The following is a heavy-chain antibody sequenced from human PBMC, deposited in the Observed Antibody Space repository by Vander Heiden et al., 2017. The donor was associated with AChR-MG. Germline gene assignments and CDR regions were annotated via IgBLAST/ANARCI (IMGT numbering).Heavy chain of an antibody. J-gene: IGHJ4*02. CDR1: GFTFSSYA. D-gene: IGHD3-10*01. Sequence: EVQLLESGGGSVQPVGSLRLSCAASGFTFSSYAMSWVRQAPGKGLEWVSAISGSGGSTYYADSVKGRFTISRDNSKNTLYLQMNSLRAEDTAVYYCTAMVRGVMLDYWGQGTLVTVSS. CDR2: ISGSGGST. V-gene: IGHV3-23*01. CDR3: TAMVRGVMLDY.